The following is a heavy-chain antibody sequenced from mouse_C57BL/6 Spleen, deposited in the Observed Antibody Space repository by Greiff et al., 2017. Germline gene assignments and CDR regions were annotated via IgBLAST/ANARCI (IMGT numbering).Heavy chain of an antibody. CDR1: GYTFTDYN. D-gene: IGHD4-1*01. V-gene: IGHV1-18*01. J-gene: IGHJ4*01. Sequence: EVQLQQSGPELVKPGASVKIPCKASGYTFTDYNMDWVKQSHGQSLEWIGDINPYNGGTIYNQKFKGKATLTVDKSSSTAYMELRSLTSEDTAVYYCARANWDYAMDYWGQGTSVTVSS. CDR3: ARANWDYAMDY. CDR2: INPYNGGT.